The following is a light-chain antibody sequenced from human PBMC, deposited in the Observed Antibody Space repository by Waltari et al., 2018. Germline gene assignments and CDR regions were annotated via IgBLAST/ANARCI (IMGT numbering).Light chain of an antibody. CDR3: QQYYITPLS. V-gene: IGKV4-1*01. Sequence: DVVMTQSPDFLAVSLGERATIHCKSSQSLFYSSNNKNYFAWYQQKPGQPPNLLIYWASTRESGVPDRFSGSGSGTDFTLTISSLQAEDVAIYFCQQYYITPLSFGGGTRVEIK. CDR1: QSLFYSSNNKNY. CDR2: WAS. J-gene: IGKJ4*01.